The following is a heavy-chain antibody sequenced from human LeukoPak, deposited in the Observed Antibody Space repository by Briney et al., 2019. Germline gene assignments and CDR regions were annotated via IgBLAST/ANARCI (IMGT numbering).Heavy chain of an antibody. CDR1: GFTFSGSV. CDR2: ITSKPNSYAT. Sequence: GGSLKLSCAASGFTFSGSVMHWVRQACGKGLEWVGRITSKPNSYATVYAASVKGRFTISSDESKNTAYLQMNSLKTEDTAVYYCTSGSGWYSPDYWGQGTLVTVSS. CDR3: TSGSGWYSPDY. D-gene: IGHD6-19*01. J-gene: IGHJ4*02. V-gene: IGHV3-73*01.